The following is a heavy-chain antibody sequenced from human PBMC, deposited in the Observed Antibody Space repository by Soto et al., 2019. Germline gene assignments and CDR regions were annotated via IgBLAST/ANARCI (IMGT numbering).Heavy chain of an antibody. Sequence: QVQLQESGPGLVKPSQTLSLTCTVSGGSISSGGYYWSWIRQHPGKGLEWIGYIYYSGRTYYNPSLKSRVTISVDSSTNQFSLKLSSVTAADTAVYYCARGIAGDQWYFDLWGRGTLVTVSS. CDR1: GGSISSGGYY. CDR3: ARGIAGDQWYFDL. D-gene: IGHD7-27*01. J-gene: IGHJ2*01. CDR2: IYYSGRT. V-gene: IGHV4-31*03.